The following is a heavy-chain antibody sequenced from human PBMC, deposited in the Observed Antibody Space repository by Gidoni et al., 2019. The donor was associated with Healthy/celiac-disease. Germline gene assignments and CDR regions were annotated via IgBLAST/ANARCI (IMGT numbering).Heavy chain of an antibody. J-gene: IGHJ6*03. CDR1: GGSISSSSYY. D-gene: IGHD3-10*01. Sequence: QLQLQESGPGLVKPSETLSLTCTVPGGSISSSSYYWGWIRQPPGKVLEWIGSIYSSGSTYYNPSLKSRVTISVDTSKNQFSLKLSSVTAADTAVYYCARNGELLAYYYMDVWGKGTTVTVSS. CDR2: IYSSGST. V-gene: IGHV4-39*01. CDR3: ARNGELLAYYYMDV.